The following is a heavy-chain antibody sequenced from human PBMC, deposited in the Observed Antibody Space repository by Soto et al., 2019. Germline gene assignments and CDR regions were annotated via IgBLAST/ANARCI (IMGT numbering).Heavy chain of an antibody. D-gene: IGHD3-16*01. CDR1: GGSISSGGYS. V-gene: IGHV4-30-2*01. J-gene: IGHJ5*02. Sequence: QLQLQESGSGLVKPSQTLSLTCAVSGGSISSGGYSWSWIRQPPGKGLEWIGYIYHSGSTYYNPSPKSRATISEDRSKNQFSLKLSSVTAADPAVYYWARWGMYAPGFDPWGREPWSPSPQ. CDR2: IYHSGST. CDR3: ARWGMYAPGFDP.